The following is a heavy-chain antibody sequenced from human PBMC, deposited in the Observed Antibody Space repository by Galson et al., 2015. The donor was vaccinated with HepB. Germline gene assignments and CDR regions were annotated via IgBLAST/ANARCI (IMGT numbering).Heavy chain of an antibody. J-gene: IGHJ4*02. CDR2: ISSSSSYI. Sequence: SLRLSCAASGFTFSSYSMNWVRQAPGKGLEWVSSISSSSSYIYYADSVKGRFTISRDNAKNSLYLQMNSLRAEDTAVYYCARDCSSTSCYTYYGDYVSSDYWGQGTLVTVSS. V-gene: IGHV3-21*01. D-gene: IGHD2-2*02. CDR1: GFTFSSYS. CDR3: ARDCSSTSCYTYYGDYVSSDY.